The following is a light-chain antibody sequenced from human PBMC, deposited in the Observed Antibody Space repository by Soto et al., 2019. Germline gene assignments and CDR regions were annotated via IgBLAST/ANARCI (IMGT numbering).Light chain of an antibody. J-gene: IGKJ4*01. Sequence: EIVLTQSPGTLSLFPGERATLSCRASRSVSSSYLAWYQQKPGQAPRLLIYGASSRATGVPDRFSGSGSGTDFTLTISRLEPDDFATYYCQQYSTYPLTFGGGTKVDIK. V-gene: IGKV3-20*01. CDR2: GAS. CDR3: QQYSTYPLT. CDR1: RSVSSSY.